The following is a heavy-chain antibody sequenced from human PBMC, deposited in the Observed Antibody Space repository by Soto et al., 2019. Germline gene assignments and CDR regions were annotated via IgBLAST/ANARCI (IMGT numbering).Heavy chain of an antibody. CDR1: GFTFSDHF. V-gene: IGHV3-72*01. J-gene: IGHJ4*02. D-gene: IGHD3-10*01. CDR3: ARGKNSFDF. Sequence: PGGSLRLSCAASGFTFSDHFMDWVRQAPGMGLEWIARSRNKANSYTTEYAASVKGRFTISRDVSKNSLYLQMNSLRTEDTAVYYCARGKNSFDFWGPGTLVTVSS. CDR2: SRNKANSYTT.